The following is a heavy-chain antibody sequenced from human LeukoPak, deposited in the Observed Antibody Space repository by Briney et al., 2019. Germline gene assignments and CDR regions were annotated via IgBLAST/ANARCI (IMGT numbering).Heavy chain of an antibody. J-gene: IGHJ3*02. D-gene: IGHD3-22*01. CDR1: GFTFSSYS. CDR3: ARESQSAYYFDSSGYEDAFDI. CDR2: ISSSGSTI. Sequence: GGSLRLSCAASGFTFSSYSMNWVRQAPGKGLEWVSSISSSGSTIYYADSVKGRFTISRDNAKNSLYLQMNSLRAEDTAVYYCARESQSAYYFDSSGYEDAFDIWGQGTMVTVSS. V-gene: IGHV3-48*04.